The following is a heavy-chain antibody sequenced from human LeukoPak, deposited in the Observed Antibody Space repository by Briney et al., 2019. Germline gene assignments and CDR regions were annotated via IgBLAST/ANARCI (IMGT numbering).Heavy chain of an antibody. V-gene: IGHV1-18*01. CDR1: GYTFTSCG. Sequence: GASVKVSCKASGYTFTSCGISWVRQAPGQGLEWMGWISAYNGNTNYAQKLQGRVTMTTDTSTSTAYMELRSLRSDDTAVYYCARGDYDFWSGYPYYFDYWGQGTLVTVSS. J-gene: IGHJ4*02. D-gene: IGHD3-3*01. CDR2: ISAYNGNT. CDR3: ARGDYDFWSGYPYYFDY.